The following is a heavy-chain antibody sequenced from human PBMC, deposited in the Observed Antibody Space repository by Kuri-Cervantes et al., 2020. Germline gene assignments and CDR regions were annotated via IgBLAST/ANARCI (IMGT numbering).Heavy chain of an antibody. Sequence: GESLKISCAASGFTFDDYAMHWVRQAPGKGLEWVANIKQDGSEKYYVDPVKGRFNLSREHAKNPLYLQMNSLRAEDTAVYYRSIAITRNDAFDIWAKVQWSPSPQ. CDR2: IKQDGSEK. J-gene: IGHJ3*02. CDR3: SIAITRNDAFDI. CDR1: GFTFDDYA. V-gene: IGHV3-7*01.